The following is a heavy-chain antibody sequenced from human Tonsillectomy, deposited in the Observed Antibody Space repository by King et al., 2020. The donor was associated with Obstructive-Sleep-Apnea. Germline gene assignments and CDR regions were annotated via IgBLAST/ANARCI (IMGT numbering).Heavy chain of an antibody. J-gene: IGHJ4*02. CDR1: GFAFRSYG. CDR2: ISYDESRE. Sequence: QVQLVESGGGVVQPGRSLRLSCAASGFAFRSYGMHWVRQAPGKGLEWVAVISYDESREYYAASVKGRFTISRDNFKNTLYLQMNSLRAEDTALYYCATDAGYCSGSSCYPVYWGQGTLVTVSS. CDR3: ATDAGYCSGSSCYPVY. V-gene: IGHV3-30*03. D-gene: IGHD2-15*01.